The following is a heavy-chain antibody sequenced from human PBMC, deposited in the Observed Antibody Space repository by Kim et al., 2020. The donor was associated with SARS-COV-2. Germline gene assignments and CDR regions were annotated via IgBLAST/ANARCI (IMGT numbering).Heavy chain of an antibody. V-gene: IGHV3-21*01. CDR1: GFTFSSYS. J-gene: IGHJ5*02. CDR2: ISSSSSYI. Sequence: GGSLRLSCAASGFTFSSYSMNWVRQAPGKGLEWVSSISSSSSYIYYADSVKGRFTISRDNAKNSLYLQMNSLRAEDTAVYYCARDTAMVPHWFDPWGQGTLVTVSS. CDR3: ARDTAMVPHWFDP. D-gene: IGHD5-18*01.